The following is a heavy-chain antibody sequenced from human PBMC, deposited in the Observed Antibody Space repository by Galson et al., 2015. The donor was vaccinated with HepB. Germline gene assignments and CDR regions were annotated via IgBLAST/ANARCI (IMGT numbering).Heavy chain of an antibody. CDR2: IGSNGGST. J-gene: IGHJ4*02. V-gene: IGHV3-64D*06. D-gene: IGHD5-18*01. CDR3: VKDRSYGGLFDY. CDR1: GFTFSSYA. Sequence: SLRLSCAASGFTFSSYAMHWVRQAPGKGLEYVSAIGSNGGSTYYADSVKGRFTISRDNSKNTLYLQMSSLRAEDTAVYYCVKDRSYGGLFDYWGQGTLVTVSS.